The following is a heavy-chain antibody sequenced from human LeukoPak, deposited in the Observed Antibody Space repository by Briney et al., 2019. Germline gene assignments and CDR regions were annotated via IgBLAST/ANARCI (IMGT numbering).Heavy chain of an antibody. V-gene: IGHV3-30*18. Sequence: GGSLSLSCAASGFTFSDYYMSWIRQASGKGLEWVAVISYDGRNKFYADSVKGRFTISRDNSKNTLYLQMNSLGAEDTALYHCAKDLAGYSNDRDFGMDVWGQGTTVTVSS. CDR3: AKDLAGYSNDRDFGMDV. CDR1: GFTFSDYY. CDR2: ISYDGRNK. J-gene: IGHJ6*02. D-gene: IGHD4-11*01.